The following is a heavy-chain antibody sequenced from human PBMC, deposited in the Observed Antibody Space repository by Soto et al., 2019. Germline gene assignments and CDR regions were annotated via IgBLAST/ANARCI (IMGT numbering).Heavy chain of an antibody. CDR2: ISYDGSNK. CDR1: GFTFSSYA. CDR3: WIHSPYGGNRYFRLCPRRRSSEIGAHG. J-gene: IGHJ6*01. Sequence: GGSLRLSCAASGFTFSSYAMHWVRQAPGKGLEWVAVISYDGSNKYYADSVKGRFTISRDNSKNTLYLQMNSLRAEDTAVYYCWIHSPYGGNRYFRLCPRRRSSEIGAHG. V-gene: IGHV3-30-3*01. D-gene: IGHD3-9*01.